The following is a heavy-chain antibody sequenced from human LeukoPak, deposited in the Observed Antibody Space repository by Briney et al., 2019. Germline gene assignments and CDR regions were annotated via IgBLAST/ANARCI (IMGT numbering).Heavy chain of an antibody. Sequence: GGSLRLSCAASGFTFSSYSMNWVRQAPGKGLEWVSSISSSSSYIYYADSVKGRFTISRDNAKNSLYLQMNSLRAEDSAVYYCARVDRFYASGSYYLADYWGQGTLVTVSS. D-gene: IGHD3-10*01. CDR2: ISSSSSYI. J-gene: IGHJ4*02. V-gene: IGHV3-21*04. CDR1: GFTFSSYS. CDR3: ARVDRFYASGSYYLADY.